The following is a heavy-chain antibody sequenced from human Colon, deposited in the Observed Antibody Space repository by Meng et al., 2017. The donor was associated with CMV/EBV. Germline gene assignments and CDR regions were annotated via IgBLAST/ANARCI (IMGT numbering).Heavy chain of an antibody. CDR1: GFTFSSYS. D-gene: IGHD2-15*01. CDR3: AREMGHKKRIFDY. CDR2: ISYDGTDK. V-gene: IGHV3-30-3*01. Sequence: GGSLRLSCEASGFTFSSYSMHWVRQAPGKGLEWLALISYDGTDKYYADSVKGQFTISRDNSKNALYLQMNSLRTEDTAVYYCAREMGHKKRIFDYWGQGTLVTVSS. J-gene: IGHJ4*02.